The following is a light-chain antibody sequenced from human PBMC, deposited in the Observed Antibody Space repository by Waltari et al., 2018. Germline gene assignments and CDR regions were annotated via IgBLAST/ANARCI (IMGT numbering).Light chain of an antibody. V-gene: IGKV3-20*01. Sequence: EIVLTQSPGTLSLSPGERATLSCRASQSVSRSLAWYQQTPGQAPRLLIYGASSRATGVPDRFSGSGSGTEFSLTISRLEPEDFAVYYCQHYVRLPVSFGQGTKVEIK. CDR3: QHYVRLPVS. CDR1: QSVSRS. J-gene: IGKJ1*01. CDR2: GAS.